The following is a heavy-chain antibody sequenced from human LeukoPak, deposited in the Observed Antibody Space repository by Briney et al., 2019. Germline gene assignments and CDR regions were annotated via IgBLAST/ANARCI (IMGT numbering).Heavy chain of an antibody. CDR2: IYTSGST. CDR1: GGSISSYY. CDR3: ARDIWNDVNRYYYYYYYMDV. D-gene: IGHD1-1*01. J-gene: IGHJ6*03. Sequence: SETLSLTCTVSGGSISSYYWSWIRQPAGKGLEWIGRIYTSGSTNYNPSLKSRVTMSVDTSKNQFSLKLSSVTAADTAVYYCARDIWNDVNRYYYYYYYMDVWGKGTTVTVSS. V-gene: IGHV4-4*07.